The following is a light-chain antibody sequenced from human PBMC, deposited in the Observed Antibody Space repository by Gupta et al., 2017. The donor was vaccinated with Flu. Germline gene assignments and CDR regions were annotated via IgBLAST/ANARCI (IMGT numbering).Light chain of an antibody. J-gene: IGLJ2*01. V-gene: IGLV1-47*01. CDR2: RNN. CDR3: ASWDDSLSAVV. Sequence: QSALTQPPSASGTPGQRVTISCSGSSSNIGSNYVYWYQQLPGTAPKILMYRNNERPSGVPDGFSGSRSGTSASLAISGLRTEDEASYYCASWDDSLSAVVFGGGTKLTVL. CDR1: SSNIGSNY.